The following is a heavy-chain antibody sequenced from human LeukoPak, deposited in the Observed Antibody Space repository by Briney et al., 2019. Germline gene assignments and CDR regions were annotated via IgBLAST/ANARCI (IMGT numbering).Heavy chain of an antibody. CDR2: INHSGST. CDR1: GGSFSGYY. CDR3: ARGPGGGFRELFLNY. D-gene: IGHD3-10*01. Sequence: PSETLSLTCAVYGGSFSGYYWSWIRQPPGKGLEWIGEINHSGSTNYNPSLKSRVTISVDTSKNQFSLKLSSVTAADTAVYYCARGPGGGFRELFLNYWGQGTLVTVSS. V-gene: IGHV4-34*01. J-gene: IGHJ4*02.